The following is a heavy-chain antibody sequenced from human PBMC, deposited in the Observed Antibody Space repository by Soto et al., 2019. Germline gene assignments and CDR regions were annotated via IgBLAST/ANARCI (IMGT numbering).Heavy chain of an antibody. V-gene: IGHV4-59*01. J-gene: IGHJ4*02. Sequence: SETLSLTCTVSGGSISSYYWSWIRQPPGKGLEWIGYIYYSGSTNYNPSLKSRVTISLDTSKNQFSLKLSSVTAADTAVYYCARVESIVGATTLDYWGQGTLVTVSS. CDR3: ARVESIVGATTLDY. CDR1: GGSISSYY. CDR2: IYYSGST. D-gene: IGHD1-26*01.